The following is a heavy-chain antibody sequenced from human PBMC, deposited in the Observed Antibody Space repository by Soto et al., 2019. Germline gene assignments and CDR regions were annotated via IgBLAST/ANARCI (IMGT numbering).Heavy chain of an antibody. D-gene: IGHD6-13*01. V-gene: IGHV3-30-3*01. Sequence: QVHLEESGGGVVQPGTSLRLSCVASGFTFSSYGMHWVRQAPGKGLGWVAVIPNTENKKYYADSVKGRFTISRDNSQNTLVLQMDSLMSEDTAMYYCARTAGGRVRGALDIWGQGTMVTVS. CDR3: ARTAGGRVRGALDI. CDR2: IPNTENKK. CDR1: GFTFSSYG. J-gene: IGHJ3*02.